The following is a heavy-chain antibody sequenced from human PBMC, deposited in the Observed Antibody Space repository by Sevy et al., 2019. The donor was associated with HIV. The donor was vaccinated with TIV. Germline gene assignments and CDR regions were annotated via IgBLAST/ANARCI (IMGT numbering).Heavy chain of an antibody. J-gene: IGHJ3*02. D-gene: IGHD3-3*01. Sequence: GESLKISCAASGFTFSSYSMNWVRQDPGKGLEWVSSISSSSSYIYYEDSVKGRFTISRDNAKNSLYLQMNSLRAEDTAVYYCARENYYGSDAFDIWGQKTMVTVSS. CDR3: ARENYYGSDAFDI. CDR2: ISSSSSYI. V-gene: IGHV3-21*01. CDR1: GFTFSSYS.